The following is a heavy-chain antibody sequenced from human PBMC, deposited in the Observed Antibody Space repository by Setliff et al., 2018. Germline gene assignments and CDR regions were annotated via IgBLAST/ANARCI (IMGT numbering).Heavy chain of an antibody. CDR2: INGVNGNT. D-gene: IGHD1-26*01. CDR1: GYTFTAYD. V-gene: IGHV1-3*01. Sequence: APVKVSCKASGYTFTAYDIHWMRQAPGQSLEWMGWINGVNGNTKYSQNFQGRVTFTSDTSANTAFMELSSLRSEDSSMYYCARGQTVGPNSGKDYWGQGTLVTVSS. CDR3: ARGQTVGPNSGKDY. J-gene: IGHJ4*02.